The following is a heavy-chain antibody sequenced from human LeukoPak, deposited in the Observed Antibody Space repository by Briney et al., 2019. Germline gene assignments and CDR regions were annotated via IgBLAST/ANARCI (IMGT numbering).Heavy chain of an antibody. CDR1: GYSINSGYY. CDR3: ARVLKGRAPFDY. J-gene: IGHJ4*02. CDR2: IYHSGST. V-gene: IGHV4-38-2*02. Sequence: SETLSLTCTVSGYSINSGYYWGWIRQPPGKGLEWIGSIYHSGSTYYNPSLKSRVTISVDTSKNQYSLKLSSVTAADTAVYYCARVLKGRAPFDYWGQGTLVTVSS.